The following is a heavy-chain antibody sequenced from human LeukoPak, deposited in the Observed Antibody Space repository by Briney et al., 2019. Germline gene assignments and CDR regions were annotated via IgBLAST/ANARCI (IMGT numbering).Heavy chain of an antibody. CDR3: ARGQSRAFDY. CDR2: ISSDGRTT. J-gene: IGHJ4*02. V-gene: IGHV3-74*01. CDR1: GFTFSSYW. D-gene: IGHD6-13*01. Sequence: GGSLRLSCAASGFTFSSYWMHWVRQAPGKGLVWVSRISSDGRTTNYADSVKGRFTISRDNAKNTLYLEMNSLRAEDTAVYYCARGQSRAFDYWGQGALVTVSS.